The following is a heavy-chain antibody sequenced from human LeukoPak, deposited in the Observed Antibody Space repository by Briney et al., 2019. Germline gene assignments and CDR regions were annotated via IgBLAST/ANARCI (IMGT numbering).Heavy chain of an antibody. CDR2: IYTSGIT. D-gene: IGHD6-19*01. V-gene: IGHV4-4*07. CDR3: ARYSSPPTRFDP. Sequence: PSETLSPTCIVSGGSISSYYWSWIRQPAGKGLEWIGRIYTSGITKYNPSLKTRVTMSVDTSKNQFSLKLNSVTAADTAVYYCARYSSPPTRFDPWGQGTLVTVSS. J-gene: IGHJ5*02. CDR1: GGSISSYY.